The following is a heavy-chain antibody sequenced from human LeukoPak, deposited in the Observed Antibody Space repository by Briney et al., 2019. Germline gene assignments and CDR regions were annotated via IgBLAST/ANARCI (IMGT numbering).Heavy chain of an antibody. CDR1: GFTFSTYW. D-gene: IGHD7-27*01. Sequence: PGGSLRLSCAASGFTFSTYWMSWVRQAPGKGLERVANIKQDGSDKYYVDSVKGRFTISRDNAQSSLYLQMGSLRPEDTAVYYCARMGGTYWGREVNWFDPWGQGTLVTVSS. J-gene: IGHJ5*02. CDR2: IKQDGSDK. V-gene: IGHV3-7*01. CDR3: ARMGGTYWGREVNWFDP.